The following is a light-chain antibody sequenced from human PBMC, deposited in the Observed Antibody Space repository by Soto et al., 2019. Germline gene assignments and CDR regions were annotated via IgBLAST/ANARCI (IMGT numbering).Light chain of an antibody. V-gene: IGKV3-20*01. CDR2: GAS. J-gene: IGKJ1*01. CDR1: EGVASNY. CDR3: QQYGSSPWT. Sequence: DIVLTQSPGTLSLSPGEIATLSCSASEGVASNYLAWYQQKPGQPPRLLFYGASSRATGIPDRFSGSGSGTDFTLTISRLEPEDLAVYYCQQYGSSPWTFGQGTKVDIK.